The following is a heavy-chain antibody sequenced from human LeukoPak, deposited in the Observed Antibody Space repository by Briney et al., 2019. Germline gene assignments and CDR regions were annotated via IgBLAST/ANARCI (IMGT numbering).Heavy chain of an antibody. CDR1: GGSLSVYY. CDR3: ARRSGYDSPLDY. J-gene: IGHJ4*02. V-gene: IGHV4-34*01. Sequence: SETLCLTCAVYGGSLSVYYWSWIRQPPGKGLEWIGDINHSGSTKNNPSLKSRVSISVDTSKNQFSLKVNSVTAADTAVYYCARRSGYDSPLDYWGQGTLVTVSS. D-gene: IGHD5-12*01. CDR2: INHSGST.